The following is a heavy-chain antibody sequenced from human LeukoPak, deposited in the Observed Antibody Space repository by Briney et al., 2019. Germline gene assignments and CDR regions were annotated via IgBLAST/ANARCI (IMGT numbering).Heavy chain of an antibody. J-gene: IGHJ4*02. CDR3: FLVHDYVWGSYRYKDY. Sequence: PGGSLRLSCTASGFSFSDYYMNWIRQAPGKGLEWVSYISFNGSTVSYIDSVKGRFTISRDNAKNSLYLQMNSLRAEDTAVYYCFLVHDYVWGSYRYKDYWGQGTLVTVSS. V-gene: IGHV3-11*04. D-gene: IGHD3-16*02. CDR2: ISFNGSTV. CDR1: GFSFSDYY.